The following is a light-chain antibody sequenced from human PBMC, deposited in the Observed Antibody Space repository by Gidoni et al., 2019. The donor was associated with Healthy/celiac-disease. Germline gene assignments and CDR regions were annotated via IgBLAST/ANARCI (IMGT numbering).Light chain of an antibody. V-gene: IGLV3-25*03. J-gene: IGLJ2*01. Sequence: SYELTQPPSVSVSPGQTARITCSGDALTKQYAYWYPQKPGQAPVLVIYKDSERPSGIPERFSGSSSGTTVTLTISGVQAEDEADYYCQSADSSGTHVVFGGGTKLTVL. CDR2: KDS. CDR3: QSADSSGTHVV. CDR1: ALTKQY.